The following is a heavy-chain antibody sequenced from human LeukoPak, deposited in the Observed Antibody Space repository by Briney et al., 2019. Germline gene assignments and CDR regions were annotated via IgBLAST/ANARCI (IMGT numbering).Heavy chain of an antibody. CDR3: ARSPGYCSSTSCSPHGNWFDP. CDR1: GYTFTSYG. J-gene: IGHJ5*02. V-gene: IGHV1-18*01. D-gene: IGHD2-2*01. CDR2: ISAYNGNT. Sequence: ASVKVSCKASGYTFTSYGISGVRQAPGQGLEWMGWISAYNGNTNYAQKLQGRVTMTTDTSTSTAYMELRSLRSDDTAVYYCARSPGYCSSTSCSPHGNWFDPWGQGTLVTVSS.